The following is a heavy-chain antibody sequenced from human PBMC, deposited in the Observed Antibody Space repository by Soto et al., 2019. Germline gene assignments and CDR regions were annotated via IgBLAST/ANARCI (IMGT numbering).Heavy chain of an antibody. CDR3: SGANTSGRFDN. CDR2: ITPILGTS. CDR1: GGTFRSYA. V-gene: IGHV1-69*11. Sequence: QVQLVQSGAEVKKPGSSVKVSCKASGGTFRSYAINWVRQAPGQGLEWMGGITPILGTSYYAQKFQGGVTITADESTSTAYMELSNLRSDDTAVYYCSGANTSGRFDNWGQGTLVTVSS. D-gene: IGHD2-8*01. J-gene: IGHJ4*02.